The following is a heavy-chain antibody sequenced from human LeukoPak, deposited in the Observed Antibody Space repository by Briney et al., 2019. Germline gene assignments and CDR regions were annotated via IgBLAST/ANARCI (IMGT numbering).Heavy chain of an antibody. V-gene: IGHV3-73*01. CDR3: TRGRYNWNYDC. CDR2: IRSKANSYAT. Sequence: GGSLRLSCAASGFTFSGSAMHWVRQASGKGLEWVGRIRSKANSYATAYAASVKGRFTISRDDSKNTAYLQMNSLKTEDTAVYYCTRGRYNWNYDCWGQGTLVTVSS. CDR1: GFTFSGSA. J-gene: IGHJ4*02. D-gene: IGHD1-7*01.